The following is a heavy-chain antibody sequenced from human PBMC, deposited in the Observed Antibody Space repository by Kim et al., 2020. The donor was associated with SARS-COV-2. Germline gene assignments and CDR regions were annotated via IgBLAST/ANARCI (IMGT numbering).Heavy chain of an antibody. CDR2: ISSSSSYI. Sequence: GGSLRLSCAASGFTFSSYSMNWVRQAPGKGLEWVSSISSSSSYIYYADSVKGRFTISRDNAKNTLYLQMNSLRAEDTAVYYCAREIAAAGDRDGMDGWGPGTTVTVCS. CDR3: AREIAAAGDRDGMDG. D-gene: IGHD6-13*01. J-gene: IGHJ6*02. V-gene: IGHV3-21*01. CDR1: GFTFSSYS.